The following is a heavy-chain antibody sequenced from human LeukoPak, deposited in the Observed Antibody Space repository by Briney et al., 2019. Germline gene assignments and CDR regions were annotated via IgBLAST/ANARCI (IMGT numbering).Heavy chain of an antibody. CDR1: GGSISSYY. D-gene: IGHD5-24*01. V-gene: IGHV4-4*07. CDR3: ARGMAEACDYNWFDP. CDR2: IYGSGTT. J-gene: IGHJ5*02. Sequence: PSETLSLTCTVSGGSISSYYWSWVRQPAGKGLEWIGRIYGSGTTRYNPSLQSRVTMSVDGSKNQFSLKLTSMTAADTAVYFCARGMAEACDYNWFDPWGQGTLVTVSS.